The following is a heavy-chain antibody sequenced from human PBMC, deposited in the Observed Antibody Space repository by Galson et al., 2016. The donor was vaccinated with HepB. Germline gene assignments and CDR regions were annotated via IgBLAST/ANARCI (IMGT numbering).Heavy chain of an antibody. Sequence: SETLSLTCTVSGGSISSSSYYWGWIRQPPGKGLEWIGSFSYSGSTYYNPSLKSRVTISVDTPKNQFSLKLRSVTAADPAVYYCARHGQQLWLWWFDPGGQGTLVTVSS. J-gene: IGHJ5*02. D-gene: IGHD6-13*01. CDR2: FSYSGST. CDR3: ARHGQQLWLWWFDP. CDR1: GGSISSSSYY. V-gene: IGHV4-39*01.